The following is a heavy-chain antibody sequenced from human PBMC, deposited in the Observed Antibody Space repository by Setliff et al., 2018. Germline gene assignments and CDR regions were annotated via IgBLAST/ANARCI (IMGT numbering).Heavy chain of an antibody. J-gene: IGHJ6*03. V-gene: IGHV1-2*02. CDR2: INPNSGGT. CDR3: AREEVIVMTVNNYYYYMDV. Sequence: GASVKVSCKASGYTFTDYYIHWVRQAPGQGLEWMGWINPNSGGTNPAQRFQGRVTMTRDTSITTAYMELSSLRSDDTAVYYCAREEVIVMTVNNYYYYMDVWGKGTTVTVSS. D-gene: IGHD2-21*02. CDR1: GYTFTDYY.